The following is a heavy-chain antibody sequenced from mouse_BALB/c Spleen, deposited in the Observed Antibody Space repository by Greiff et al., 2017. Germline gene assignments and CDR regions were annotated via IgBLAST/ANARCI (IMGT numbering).Heavy chain of an antibody. V-gene: IGHV14-3*02. CDR2: IDPANGNT. CDR1: GFNIKDTY. CDR3: ARKDAMDY. Sequence: EVQLVESGAELVKPGASVKLSCTASGFNIKDTYMHWVKQRPEQGLEWIGRIDPANGNTKYDPKFQGKATITADTSSNTAYLQLSSLTSEDTAVYYCARKDAMDYWGQGTSVTVSS. J-gene: IGHJ4*01.